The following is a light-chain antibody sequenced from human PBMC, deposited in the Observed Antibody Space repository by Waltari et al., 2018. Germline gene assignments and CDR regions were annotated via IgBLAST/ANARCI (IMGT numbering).Light chain of an antibody. J-gene: IGLJ7*01. CDR3: GTWDSSLSGAV. CDR1: SSNLGNNY. V-gene: IGLV1-51*02. CDR2: ENR. Sequence: QSVLTQPPSVSAAPGQRVTISCSGGSSNLGNNYVSWYRQFPGTAPKLLIYENRERPSGIPGRFSGSKSGTSATLDITGLQAGDEADYYCGTWDSSLSGAVFGGGTHLTVL.